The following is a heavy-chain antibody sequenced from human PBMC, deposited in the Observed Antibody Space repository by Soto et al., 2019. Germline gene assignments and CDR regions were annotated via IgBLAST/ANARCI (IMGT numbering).Heavy chain of an antibody. Sequence: EVQLLESGGGLVQPGGSLRLSCAASGFTFSSYAMSWVRQAPGKGLEWVSGISGSGGSTYYADSVRGRSTISRDNSKNTLYLQMNSLRAEDTAVYYCAGGFSRLMIVVAADAFDLWGQGTLVTVSS. CDR3: AGGFSRLMIVVAADAFDL. D-gene: IGHD3-22*01. CDR2: ISGSGGST. CDR1: GFTFSSYA. J-gene: IGHJ3*01. V-gene: IGHV3-23*01.